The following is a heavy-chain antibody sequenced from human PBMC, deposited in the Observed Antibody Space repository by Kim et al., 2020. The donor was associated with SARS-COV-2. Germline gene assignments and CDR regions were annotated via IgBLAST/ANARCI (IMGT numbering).Heavy chain of an antibody. CDR1: GGSISRYY. D-gene: IGHD3-22*01. CDR2: IYNSGST. Sequence: SETLSLTCTVSGGSISRYYWSWIRQPPGKGLEWIGYIYNSGSTNYNPSLKSRVTISVDTSKNQFSLKLIAVTAADTTVYYCAGVGRGGYYEYAFDFWGQGRMVSVSS. V-gene: IGHV4-59*01. CDR3: AGVGRGGYYEYAFDF. J-gene: IGHJ3*01.